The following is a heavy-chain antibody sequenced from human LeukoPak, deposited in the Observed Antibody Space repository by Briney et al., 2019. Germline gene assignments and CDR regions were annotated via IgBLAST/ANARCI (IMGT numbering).Heavy chain of an antibody. CDR1: GFTFDDYA. V-gene: IGHV3-43D*03. J-gene: IGHJ5*02. D-gene: IGHD3-22*01. Sequence: GGSLRLSCAASGFTFDDYAMHWVRQAPGKGLEWVSLISWDGGSTYYADSVKGRFTISRDNSKNSLYLQMNSLRAEDTALYYCAKDTGYYYDSWWFDPWGQGTLVTVSS. CDR2: ISWDGGST. CDR3: AKDTGYYYDSWWFDP.